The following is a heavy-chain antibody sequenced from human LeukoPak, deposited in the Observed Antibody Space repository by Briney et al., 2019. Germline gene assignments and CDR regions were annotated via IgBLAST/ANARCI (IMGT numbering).Heavy chain of an antibody. CDR1: GFSFSSYG. CDR2: IRYDGSNK. Sequence: GRSLKLSCVASGFSFSSYGMHWVRQAPGKGLEWVAFIRYDGSNKYYADSVKGRFTISRDNSKNTLYLQMNSLRAEDTAVYYCARSVTYDFWSGPDAFDIWGQGTMVTVSS. V-gene: IGHV3-30*02. D-gene: IGHD3-3*01. CDR3: ARSVTYDFWSGPDAFDI. J-gene: IGHJ3*02.